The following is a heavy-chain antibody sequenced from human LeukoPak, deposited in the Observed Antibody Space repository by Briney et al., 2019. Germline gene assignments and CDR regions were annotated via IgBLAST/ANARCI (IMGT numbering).Heavy chain of an antibody. CDR1: GCTFTSYA. V-gene: IGHV1-3*03. D-gene: IGHD1-26*01. CDR2: INAGNGNT. Sequence: ASVKVSCKASGCTFTSYAMHWVRQAPGQRLEWMGWINAGNGNTKYSQEFQGRVTITRDTSASTAYMELSSLRSEDMAVYYCARGSGGSYPYYYYMDVWGKGTTVTVSS. J-gene: IGHJ6*03. CDR3: ARGSGGSYPYYYYMDV.